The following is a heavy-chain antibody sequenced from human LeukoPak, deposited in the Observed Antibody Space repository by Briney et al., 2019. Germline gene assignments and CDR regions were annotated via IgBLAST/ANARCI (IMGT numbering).Heavy chain of an antibody. CDR2: MNPNSGNT. D-gene: IGHD4-11*01. CDR3: ARRASTVTTWWYFDL. V-gene: IGHV1-8*03. CDR1: GDTFNTYF. Sequence: ASVKVSCKASGDTFNTYFMHWVRQATGQGLEWMGWMNPNSGNTGYAQKFQGRVTITRNTSISTAYMELSSLRSEDTAVYYCARRASTVTTWWYFDLWGRGTLVTVSS. J-gene: IGHJ2*01.